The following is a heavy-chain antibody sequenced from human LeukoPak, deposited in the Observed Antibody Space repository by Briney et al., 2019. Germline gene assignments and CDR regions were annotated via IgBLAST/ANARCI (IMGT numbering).Heavy chain of an antibody. D-gene: IGHD3-22*01. CDR1: GGSISSYY. CDR3: ARGPAITMIVVGDAFDI. Sequence: PSETLSLTCTVSGGSISSYYWSWIRQPPGKGLEWIGYIYYSGSTNYNPSLKSRVTISVDTSKNQFSLKLSSVTAADTAVYYCARGPAITMIVVGDAFDIWGQGTMVTVSS. J-gene: IGHJ3*02. V-gene: IGHV4-59*01. CDR2: IYYSGST.